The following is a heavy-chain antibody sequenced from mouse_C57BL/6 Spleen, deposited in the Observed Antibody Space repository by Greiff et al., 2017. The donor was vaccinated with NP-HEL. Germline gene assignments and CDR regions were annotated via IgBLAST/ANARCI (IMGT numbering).Heavy chain of an antibody. CDR3: ARREQLRLNEVTY. CDR2: ILPGSGST. J-gene: IGHJ3*01. CDR1: GYTFTGYW. D-gene: IGHD3-2*02. V-gene: IGHV1-9*01. Sequence: VQLQQSGAELMKPGASVKLSCKATGYTFTGYWIEWVKQRPGHGLEWIGEILPGSGSTNYNEKFKGKATLTADTSSNPAYMQLSSLPTEDSAIYYWARREQLRLNEVTYWGQGTLVTGSA.